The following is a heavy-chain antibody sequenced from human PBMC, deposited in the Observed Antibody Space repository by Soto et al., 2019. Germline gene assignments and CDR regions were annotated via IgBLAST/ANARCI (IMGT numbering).Heavy chain of an antibody. J-gene: IGHJ4*02. Sequence: EVQLLESGGGLLQPGGSLRLSCAASGFTFSSYAMSWVRQAPGKGLEWVSAITGSGGSTYYADSVKGRFTISRDNSKNTLYLQMNSLRAEDTAVYYCAKGRRGGIMIFGVVTSFDYWGQGTLVTVSS. CDR2: ITGSGGST. CDR3: AKGRRGGIMIFGVVTSFDY. D-gene: IGHD3-3*01. V-gene: IGHV3-23*01. CDR1: GFTFSSYA.